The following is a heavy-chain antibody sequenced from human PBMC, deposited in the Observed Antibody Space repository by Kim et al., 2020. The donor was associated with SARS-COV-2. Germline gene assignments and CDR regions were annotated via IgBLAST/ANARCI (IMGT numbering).Heavy chain of an antibody. J-gene: IGHJ3*02. D-gene: IGHD3-16*01. Sequence: GGSLRLSCAASGFTFSRSAMSWVRQAPGKGLEWVSAIDGSGDRTYYADSLKGRFTISRDNSKNTLYLQMNSLRAEDTALSYCAKNRPGGDAFAMWCPGT. CDR1: GFTFSRSA. CDR3: AKNRPGGDAFAM. V-gene: IGHV3-23*01. CDR2: IDGSGDRT.